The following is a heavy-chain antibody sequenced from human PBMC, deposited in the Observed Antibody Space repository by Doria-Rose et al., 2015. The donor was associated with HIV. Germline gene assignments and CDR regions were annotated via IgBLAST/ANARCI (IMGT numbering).Heavy chain of an antibody. Sequence: QITLKESGPVLVKPTETLTLTCTVSGVSLSSPGMGVSWIRQPPGKALECLANIFSDDERPYKASLRSRLTISRGTSKSQVVLTMTDMDPVDTATYYCARIKSSRWYHKYYFDFWGQGTLVIAS. CDR1: GVSLSSPGMG. J-gene: IGHJ4*02. D-gene: IGHD6-13*01. CDR2: IFSDDER. V-gene: IGHV2-26*01. CDR3: ARIKSSRWYHKYYFDF.